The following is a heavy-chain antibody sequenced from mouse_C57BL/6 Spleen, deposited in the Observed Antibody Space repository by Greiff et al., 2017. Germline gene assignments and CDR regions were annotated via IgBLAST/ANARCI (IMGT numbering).Heavy chain of an antibody. D-gene: IGHD2-12*01. CDR2: IYPGSGST. CDR3: ARGDYKGSWFAD. V-gene: IGHV1-55*01. CDR1: GYTFTSYW. Sequence: QVQLQQPGAELVKPGASVKMSCKASGYTFTSYWITWVKQRPGQGLEWIGDIYPGSGSTNYNEKFKSKATLTVDTSSSTAYMQLSSLTSEDSAVYYCARGDYKGSWFADWGQGTLVTVSA. J-gene: IGHJ3*01.